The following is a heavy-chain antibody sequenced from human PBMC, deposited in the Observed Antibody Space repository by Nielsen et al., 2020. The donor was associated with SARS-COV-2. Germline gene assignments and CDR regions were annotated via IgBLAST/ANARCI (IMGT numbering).Heavy chain of an antibody. V-gene: IGHV1-2*06. Sequence: ASVKVSCKASGGTFSSYAISWVRQAPGQGLEWMGRINPNSGGTNYAQKFQGRVTMTRDTSISTAYMELSRLRSDDTAVYYCARDERMVRGVIIFWGQGTLVTVSS. D-gene: IGHD3-10*01. J-gene: IGHJ4*02. CDR3: ARDERMVRGVIIF. CDR1: GGTFSSYA. CDR2: INPNSGGT.